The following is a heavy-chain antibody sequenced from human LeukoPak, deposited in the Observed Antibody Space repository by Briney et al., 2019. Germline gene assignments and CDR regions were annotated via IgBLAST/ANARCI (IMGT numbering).Heavy chain of an antibody. D-gene: IGHD2-15*01. Sequence: GASVKVSCKASGYTFTSYAIHWVRQAPGQRLEWMAWINADNGNTKYSQKFQGRVTITRGTSASTAYMELRSLRSEDTAVYYCARAYCTGGSCLYYYYYGMDVWGQGATVTVSS. J-gene: IGHJ6*02. CDR2: INADNGNT. CDR3: ARAYCTGGSCLYYYYYGMDV. V-gene: IGHV1-3*01. CDR1: GYTFTSYA.